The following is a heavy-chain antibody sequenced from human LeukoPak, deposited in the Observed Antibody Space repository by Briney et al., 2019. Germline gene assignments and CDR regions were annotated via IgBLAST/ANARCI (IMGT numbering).Heavy chain of an antibody. J-gene: IGHJ2*01. CDR3: ARGGDYYGSGSLNWYFDL. V-gene: IGHV4-31*03. Sequence: SETLSLTCTVSGGSISSGGYYWSWIRQHPGKGLEWIGYIYYSGSTYYNPSLKSRVTISVDTSKNQFSLKLSSVTAADTAVYYCARGGDYYGSGSLNWYFDLWGRGTLVTVSS. D-gene: IGHD3-10*01. CDR1: GGSISSGGYY. CDR2: IYYSGST.